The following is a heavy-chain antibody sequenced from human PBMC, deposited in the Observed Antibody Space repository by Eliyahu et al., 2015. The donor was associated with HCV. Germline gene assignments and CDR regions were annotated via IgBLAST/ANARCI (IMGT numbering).Heavy chain of an antibody. J-gene: IGHJ5*02. V-gene: IGHV3-48*01. CDR2: ISSSSSTI. Sequence: EVQLVESGGGLVQPGGSLRLSCAASGFTFSSYSMNWVRQAPGKGLEWVSYISSSSSTIYYADSVKGRFTISRDNAKNSLYLQMNSLRAEDTAVYYCARDYGTWFDPWGQGTLVTVSS. CDR3: ARDYGTWFDP. CDR1: GFTFSSYS. D-gene: IGHD4-17*01.